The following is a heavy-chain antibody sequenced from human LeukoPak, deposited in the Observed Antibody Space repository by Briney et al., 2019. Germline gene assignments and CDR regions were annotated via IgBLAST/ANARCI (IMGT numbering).Heavy chain of an antibody. Sequence: PSQTLSLTCTVSGGSITSGSYYWSWVRQPAGKGLEWIGRIYSTGSTYCNPSLKSRVTISLDTSKNQFSLKLSSVTAADTAVYYCARDHTAMAFDYWGQGTLVTISS. V-gene: IGHV4-61*02. D-gene: IGHD5-18*01. CDR3: ARDHTAMAFDY. J-gene: IGHJ4*02. CDR1: GGSITSGSYY. CDR2: IYSTGST.